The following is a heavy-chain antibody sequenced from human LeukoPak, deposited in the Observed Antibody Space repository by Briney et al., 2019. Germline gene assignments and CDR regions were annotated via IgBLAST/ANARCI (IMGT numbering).Heavy chain of an antibody. J-gene: IGHJ6*02. V-gene: IGHV3-11*01. CDR3: ARDPGPVTINPGYYYYGMDV. CDR1: GFTFSDYY. CDR2: ISSSGSTI. D-gene: IGHD4-11*01. Sequence: GGSLRLSYAASGFTFSDYYMSWIRQAPGKGLEWVSYISSSGSTIYYADSVKGRFTISRDNAKNSLYLQMNSLRAEDTAVYYCARDPGPVTINPGYYYYGMDVWGQGTTVTVSS.